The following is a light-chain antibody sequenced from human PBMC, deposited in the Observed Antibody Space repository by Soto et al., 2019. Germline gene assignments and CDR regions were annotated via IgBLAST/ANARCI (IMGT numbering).Light chain of an antibody. CDR1: QSISGY. CDR3: QQSYSTPPAT. J-gene: IGKJ5*01. CDR2: AAS. Sequence: DIQMTQSPSSLSASVGDRVTITCRASQSISGYLNWYQQKPGKAPKLLIYAASSLQSGVPSRFGGSGSGTDFTLTISSLQPEDFATYYCQQSYSTPPATFGQGTRLEIK. V-gene: IGKV1-39*01.